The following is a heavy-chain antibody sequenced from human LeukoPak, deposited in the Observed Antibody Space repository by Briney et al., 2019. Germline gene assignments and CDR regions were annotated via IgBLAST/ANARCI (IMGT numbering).Heavy chain of an antibody. Sequence: SETLSLICTVSGASISSTSYYWGWIRQPPGKGLEWIGSIYYSGSTHYNPSLKSRVTISVDTSKNQFSLRLSSVTAADTAVYYCARLNEGEQNFDYWGLGTLVTVSS. D-gene: IGHD1-1*01. V-gene: IGHV4-39*07. J-gene: IGHJ4*02. CDR2: IYYSGST. CDR1: GASISSTSYY. CDR3: ARLNEGEQNFDY.